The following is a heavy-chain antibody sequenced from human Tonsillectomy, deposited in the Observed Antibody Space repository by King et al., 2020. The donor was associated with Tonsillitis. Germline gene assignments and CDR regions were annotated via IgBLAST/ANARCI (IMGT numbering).Heavy chain of an antibody. CDR2: ISSSGSTI. Sequence: VQLVDSGGGLVKPGGSLRLSCAASGFTFNDYYMSWIRQAPGKGLEWVSYISSSGSTIYYADSVKGRFTISRDNAKNSLYLQMNSLRAEDTAVYYCARVPMITFGGVIVLQQLYGMDVWGQGTTVTVSS. D-gene: IGHD3-16*02. V-gene: IGHV3-11*01. CDR1: GFTFNDYY. J-gene: IGHJ6*02. CDR3: ARVPMITFGGVIVLQQLYGMDV.